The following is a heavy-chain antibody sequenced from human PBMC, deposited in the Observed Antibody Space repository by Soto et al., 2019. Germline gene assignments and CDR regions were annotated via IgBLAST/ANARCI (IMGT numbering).Heavy chain of an antibody. Sequence: GASVKVSCKASGFTFTSSSVQWVLQARGQRLEWIGWIVVGSGNTNYAQKFQERVTITRDMSTSTAYMELSSLRSEDTAVYYCAALRVTYSSGWYDVDCWGQGTLVIVSS. CDR3: AALRVTYSSGWYDVDC. CDR2: IVVGSGNT. D-gene: IGHD6-19*01. CDR1: GFTFTSSS. V-gene: IGHV1-58*01. J-gene: IGHJ4*02.